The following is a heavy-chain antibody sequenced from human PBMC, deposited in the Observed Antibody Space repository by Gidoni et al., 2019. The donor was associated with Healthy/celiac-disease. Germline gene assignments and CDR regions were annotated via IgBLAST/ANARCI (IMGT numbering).Heavy chain of an antibody. Sequence: QVQLQQWGAGLLKPSETLSLTCAVYGGSFSGYYWSWIRQPPGKGLEWIGEINHSGSTNYNPSLKSRVTISVDTSKNQFSLKLSSVTAADTAVYYCARRRPQYSSGWGWFDPWGQGTLVTVSS. CDR1: GGSFSGYY. J-gene: IGHJ5*02. CDR3: ARRRPQYSSGWGWFDP. D-gene: IGHD6-19*01. V-gene: IGHV4-34*01. CDR2: INHSGST.